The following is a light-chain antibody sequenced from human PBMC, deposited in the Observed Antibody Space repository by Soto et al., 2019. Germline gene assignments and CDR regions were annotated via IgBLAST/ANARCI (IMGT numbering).Light chain of an antibody. CDR2: DNI. J-gene: IGLJ1*01. CDR1: SSDIGAGHD. Sequence: QSVLTQPPSVSGAPGQSVTISCTGSSSDIGAGHDVHWYQQLPGTAPKLLIYDNINRPSGVPDRFSGSKSGTSASLAITGLQAEDEADYYCQSYDSSLSALYVFGTGTKVTVL. V-gene: IGLV1-40*01. CDR3: QSYDSSLSALYV.